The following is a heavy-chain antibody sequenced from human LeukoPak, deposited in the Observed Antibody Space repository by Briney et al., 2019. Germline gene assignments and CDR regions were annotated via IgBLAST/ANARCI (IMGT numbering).Heavy chain of an antibody. V-gene: IGHV4-39*01. CDR1: GGSISSSSYY. CDR2: IYYSGST. Sequence: PSETLSLTCTVSGGSISSSSYYWGWIRQPPGKGLEWIGSIYYSGSTYYNPSLKSRVTISVDTSKNQFSLKLSSVTAADTAVYYCARTPANYYGSGSYNSRGYWGQGTLVTVSS. J-gene: IGHJ4*02. D-gene: IGHD3-10*01. CDR3: ARTPANYYGSGSYNSRGY.